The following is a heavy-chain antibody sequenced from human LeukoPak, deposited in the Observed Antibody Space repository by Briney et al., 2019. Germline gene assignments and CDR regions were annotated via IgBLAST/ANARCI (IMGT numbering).Heavy chain of an antibody. J-gene: IGHJ4*02. D-gene: IGHD1-26*01. CDR1: GFTFSSYS. CDR2: ISWNSGSI. Sequence: SGGSLRLSCAAPGFTFSSYSMNWVRQAPGKGLEWVSGISWNSGSIGYADSVKGRFTISRDNAKNSLYLQMNSLRAEDTALYYCAKDVGHRVGAQYYFDYWGQGTLVTVSS. V-gene: IGHV3-9*01. CDR3: AKDVGHRVGAQYYFDY.